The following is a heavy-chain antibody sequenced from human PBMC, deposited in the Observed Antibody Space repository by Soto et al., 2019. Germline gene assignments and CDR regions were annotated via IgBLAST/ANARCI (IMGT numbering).Heavy chain of an antibody. CDR2: IYSGGST. Sequence: EVQLVETGGGLIQPGGSLRLSCAASEFIVSSNYMSWVRQAPEKGLEWVSVIYSGGSTYYADSVKGRFTISRDNSKNTLYLQMNSLRAADTAVYYCARTPARRGFYYYYGMDVWGQGTTVTVSS. CDR1: EFIVSSNY. V-gene: IGHV3-53*02. CDR3: ARTPARRGFYYYYGMDV. J-gene: IGHJ6*02. D-gene: IGHD6-6*01.